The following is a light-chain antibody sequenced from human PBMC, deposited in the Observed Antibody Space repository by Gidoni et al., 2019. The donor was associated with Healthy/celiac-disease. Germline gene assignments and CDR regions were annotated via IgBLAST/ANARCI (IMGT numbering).Light chain of an antibody. V-gene: IGKV3-11*01. CDR1: QSVSSY. CDR3: QQRSNWPPAWT. Sequence: EIVLTQSPATLSLSPGDIATLSCRASQSVSSYLAWYQQKPGQAPRLLIYDASNRATGIPARFSGSGSGTDFTLTISSLEPEDFAVYYCQQRSNWPPAWTFGQGTKVEIK. J-gene: IGKJ1*01. CDR2: DAS.